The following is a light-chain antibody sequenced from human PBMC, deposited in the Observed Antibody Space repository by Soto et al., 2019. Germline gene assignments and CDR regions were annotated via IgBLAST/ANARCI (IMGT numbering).Light chain of an antibody. V-gene: IGKV1D-13*01. Sequence: AIQLTQSPPSLSASVGDRVTISCRASQGISSALAWYQRKPGKAPRLLIYDASSLHSGVPSRFSGSGSGTDFTLTIISLHPEDFGSHYCQHVSDYPRAFGQGTMLDIK. CDR1: QGISSA. J-gene: IGKJ2*01. CDR2: DAS. CDR3: QHVSDYPRA.